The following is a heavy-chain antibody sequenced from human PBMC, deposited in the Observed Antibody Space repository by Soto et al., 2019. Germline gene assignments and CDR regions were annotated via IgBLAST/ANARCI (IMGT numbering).Heavy chain of an antibody. CDR2: ISYDGSNK. CDR1: GFTFSSYG. CDR3: AKDGPITMIAPAGFDP. J-gene: IGHJ5*02. D-gene: IGHD3-22*01. Sequence: PGGSLRLSCAASGFTFSSYGMHWVRQAPGKGLEWVAVISYDGSNKYYADSVKGRFTISRDNSKNTLYLQMNSLRAEDTAVYYCAKDGPITMIAPAGFDPWGQGTLVTVSS. V-gene: IGHV3-30*18.